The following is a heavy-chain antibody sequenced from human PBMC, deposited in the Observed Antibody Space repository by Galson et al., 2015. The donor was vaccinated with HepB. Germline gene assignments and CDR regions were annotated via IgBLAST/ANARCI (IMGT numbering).Heavy chain of an antibody. CDR3: ARCRGGYYYYFYMDV. Sequence: PALVKPTQTLTLTCTFSGFSLTTDGACVSWIRQPPGKALEWLALIDWDDNKYYRTSLKTRPPISKDTSKSQVVLTVSNMDPVDTATYYCARCRGGYYYYFYMDVWGKGTTVTVSS. CDR2: IDWDDNK. CDR1: GFSLTTDGAC. D-gene: IGHD3-10*01. J-gene: IGHJ6*03. V-gene: IGHV2-70*01.